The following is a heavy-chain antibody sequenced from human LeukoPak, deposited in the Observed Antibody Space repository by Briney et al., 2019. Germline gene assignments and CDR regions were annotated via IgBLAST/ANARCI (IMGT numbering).Heavy chain of an antibody. CDR1: GGSISSSNYY. Sequence: SETLSLTCTVSGGSISSSNYYWGWIRQPPGKGLEWIGSIYYSGSTYYNPSLKSRVTISVDTSKNQFSLKLTSVTAADTAVYYGARQTGASGVDYWGQGTLVTVSS. CDR2: IYYSGST. J-gene: IGHJ4*02. V-gene: IGHV4-39*01. CDR3: ARQTGASGVDY. D-gene: IGHD7-27*01.